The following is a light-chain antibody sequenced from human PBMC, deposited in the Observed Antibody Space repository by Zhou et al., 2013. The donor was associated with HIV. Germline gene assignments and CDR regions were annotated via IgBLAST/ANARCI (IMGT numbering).Light chain of an antibody. J-gene: IGKJ1*01. CDR2: KAS. CDR3: QQYNTHSQT. Sequence: DIQMTQSPSSLSASVGDRVTITCQASQDISNFLNWYQQKPGKAPKLLIYKASSLESGVPSRFSGSGSGTEFSLTIASLQPDDFATYYCQQYNTHSQTFGQGTKVEI. V-gene: IGKV1-5*03. CDR1: QDISNF.